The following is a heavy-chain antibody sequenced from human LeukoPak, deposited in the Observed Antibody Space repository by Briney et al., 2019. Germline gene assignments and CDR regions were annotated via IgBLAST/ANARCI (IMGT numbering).Heavy chain of an antibody. Sequence: QSGGSLRLSCAASGFTFSSYAMSWVRQAPGKGLEWVSAISGSATNTYYADSVKGRFTIPRDNSKNTLHLQMNSLRAEDTAVYYCAKDRSIAARRAFDIWGRGTMVTVSS. D-gene: IGHD6-6*01. V-gene: IGHV3-23*01. CDR3: AKDRSIAARRAFDI. J-gene: IGHJ3*02. CDR2: ISGSATNT. CDR1: GFTFSSYA.